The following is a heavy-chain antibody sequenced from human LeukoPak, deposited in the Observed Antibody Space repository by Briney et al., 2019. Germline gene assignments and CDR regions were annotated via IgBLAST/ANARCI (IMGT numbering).Heavy chain of an antibody. D-gene: IGHD5-24*01. V-gene: IGHV4-59*01. CDR2: IYYSGST. Sequence: SETLSLTCTVSGGSISSYYWSWIRQPPGKGLEWVGYIYYSGSTNYNPSLKSRVTISVDTSKNQFSLKLGSVTAADTAVYYCARVWWLQSTTYCMDVWGKGTTVTVSS. CDR1: GGSISSYY. J-gene: IGHJ6*03. CDR3: ARVWWLQSTTYCMDV.